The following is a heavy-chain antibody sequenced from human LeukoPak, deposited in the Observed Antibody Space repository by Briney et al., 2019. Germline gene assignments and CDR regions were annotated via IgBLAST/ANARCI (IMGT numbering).Heavy chain of an antibody. CDR2: IYYSGST. Sequence: SETLSLTCAVSGGSIKSNNWWSWVRQPPGKGLEWIGYIYYSGSTNYNPSLKSRVTISVDTSKNQFSLKLSSVTAADTAVYYCARSGGYAITYWGQGTLVTVSS. CDR3: ARSGGYAITY. D-gene: IGHD3-16*01. CDR1: GGSIKSNNW. V-gene: IGHV4-4*02. J-gene: IGHJ4*02.